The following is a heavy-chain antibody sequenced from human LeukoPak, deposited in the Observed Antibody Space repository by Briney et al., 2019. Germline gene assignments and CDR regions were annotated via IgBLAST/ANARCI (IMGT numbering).Heavy chain of an antibody. CDR2: IRYDGSNK. V-gene: IGHV3-30*02. CDR1: GFIFSSYG. Sequence: PGGSLRVSCAASGFIFSSYGMHWVRQAPGKGLEWVAFIRYDGSNKYYADSVKGRFTISRDNSKNTLYLQMNSLRAEDTAVYYCAKHRSGSYSQGLDYWGQGTLVTVSS. D-gene: IGHD1-26*01. CDR3: AKHRSGSYSQGLDY. J-gene: IGHJ4*02.